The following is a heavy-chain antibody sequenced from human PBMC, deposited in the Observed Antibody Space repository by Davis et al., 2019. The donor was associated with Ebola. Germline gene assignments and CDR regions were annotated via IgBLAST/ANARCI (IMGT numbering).Heavy chain of an antibody. D-gene: IGHD3-22*01. J-gene: IGHJ3*02. Sequence: ASLTLSCKLSGYCFTTYCIAWVRQTPGKGLEWMGIIYPGDSDNRYSPSFQGQVTISADKSIHAAYLQWSSLKASATALYYCARRGYYYDGSGYYSGAFDIWGQGTMVTVSS. V-gene: IGHV5-51*01. CDR1: GYCFTTYC. CDR2: IYPGDSDN. CDR3: ARRGYYYDGSGYYSGAFDI.